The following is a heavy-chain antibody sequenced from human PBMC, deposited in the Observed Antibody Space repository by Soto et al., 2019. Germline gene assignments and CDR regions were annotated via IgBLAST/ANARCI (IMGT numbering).Heavy chain of an antibody. CDR3: ARDVRLKRGYRGYDYYYYHGMDV. V-gene: IGHV1-3*01. CDR1: GYTFTSYA. J-gene: IGHJ6*02. Sequence: ASVKVSWKAAGYTFTSYAMHWVRQAPGQRLEWMGWINAGNGNTKYSQKFQGRVTITRDTSGSTAYMELSSMRSEDTAVYYCARDVRLKRGYRGYDYYYYHGMDVWGQGTTVTVSS. CDR2: INAGNGNT. D-gene: IGHD5-12*01.